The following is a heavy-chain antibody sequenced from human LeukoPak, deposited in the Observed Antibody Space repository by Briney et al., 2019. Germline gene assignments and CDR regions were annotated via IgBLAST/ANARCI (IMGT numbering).Heavy chain of an antibody. CDR3: ARDLSFGSNYAGY. CDR2: ISSGGSST. J-gene: IGHJ4*02. D-gene: IGHD1-26*01. V-gene: IGHV3-48*04. CDR1: GFTFSSYG. Sequence: GGSLRLSCAASGFTFSSYGMHWVRQAPGKGLEWISYISSGGSSTYYADSVKGRFTISRDNAKNSLYLQMNSLRAEDTAIYYCARDLSFGSNYAGYWGQGTLVTVSS.